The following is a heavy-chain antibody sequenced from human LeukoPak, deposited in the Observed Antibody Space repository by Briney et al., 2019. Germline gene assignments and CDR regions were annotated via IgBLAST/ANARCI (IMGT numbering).Heavy chain of an antibody. J-gene: IGHJ4*02. D-gene: IGHD3-10*01. CDR1: GFAFSGYY. CDR2: INKDGSTT. Sequence: PGGSLRLSCAASGFAFSGYYMHWVRQAPGKGLVWVSFINKDGSTTMYTDPVKGRFTISRDNAKNTLYLQMNSLRAEDTAVYYCVRDNYGQFNWGQGSLVTVSS. CDR3: VRDNYGQFN. V-gene: IGHV3-74*03.